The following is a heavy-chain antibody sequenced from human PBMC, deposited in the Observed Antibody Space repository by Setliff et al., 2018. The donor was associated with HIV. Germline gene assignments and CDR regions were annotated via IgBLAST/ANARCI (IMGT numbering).Heavy chain of an antibody. J-gene: IGHJ4*02. D-gene: IGHD3-9*01. V-gene: IGHV3-21*01. CDR2: IRTSSNYK. CDR1: GFDFSDYS. Sequence: GGSLRLSCAASGFDFSDYSMNWVRQAPGRGLEWVSAIRTSSNYKYYAESVKGRFTISRDNAEKFLYLQMTSLTADDTAVYYCARDDPSIIGRRALRYWGQGILVTVSS. CDR3: ARDDPSIIGRRALRY.